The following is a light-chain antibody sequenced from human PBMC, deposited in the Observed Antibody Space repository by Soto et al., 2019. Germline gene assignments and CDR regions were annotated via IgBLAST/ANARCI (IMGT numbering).Light chain of an antibody. Sequence: QSVLTQPPSVSGAPGQRVTISCTGSSSNIGGGYDVYWYLQDPGTAPKLIIYDDTKRPSGVSDRLSGSKSGTSASLAITGLQAEDEADYYCQSYASSPSALVFGGGTKLTVL. CDR2: DDT. CDR1: SSNIGGGYD. J-gene: IGLJ3*02. V-gene: IGLV1-40*01. CDR3: QSYASSPSALV.